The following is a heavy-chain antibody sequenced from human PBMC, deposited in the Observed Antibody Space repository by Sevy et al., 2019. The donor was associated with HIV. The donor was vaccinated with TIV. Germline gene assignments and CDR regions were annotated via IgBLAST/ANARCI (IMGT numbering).Heavy chain of an antibody. CDR3: AREGYCSGGSCYDVYDYYGMDV. D-gene: IGHD2-15*01. V-gene: IGHV3-30*04. Sequence: GGSLRLSCAASGFTFSSYAMHWVRQAPGKGLEWVAVISYDGSNKYYADSVKGRFTISRDNSKNTLYLQMNSLRAEDTAVYYCAREGYCSGGSCYDVYDYYGMDVWGQGTTVTVSS. CDR1: GFTFSSYA. CDR2: ISYDGSNK. J-gene: IGHJ6*02.